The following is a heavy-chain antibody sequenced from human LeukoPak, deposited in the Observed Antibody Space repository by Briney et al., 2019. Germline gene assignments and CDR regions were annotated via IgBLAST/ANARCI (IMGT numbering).Heavy chain of an antibody. CDR1: GFTFSSYS. CDR3: AKDAEGYSYGYGGRFDY. Sequence: GGSLRLSCAASGFTFSSYSMNWVRQAPGKGLEWVSSISSSSSYIYYADSVKGRFTISRDNAKNTLYLQMNSLRAEDTAVYYCAKDAEGYSYGYGGRFDYWGQGTLVTVSS. V-gene: IGHV3-21*04. J-gene: IGHJ4*02. CDR2: ISSSSSYI. D-gene: IGHD5-18*01.